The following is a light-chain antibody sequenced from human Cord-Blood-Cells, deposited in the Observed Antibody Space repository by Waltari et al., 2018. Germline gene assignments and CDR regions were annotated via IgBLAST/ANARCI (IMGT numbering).Light chain of an antibody. CDR1: SLRSYY. CDR3: NSRDSSGNHNWV. V-gene: IGLV3-19*01. CDR2: GKN. J-gene: IGLJ3*02. Sequence: SSELTQDPAVSVALGQTVRITCQGDSLRSYYASWYQQKPGQAPVLVIYGKNNLPAGIPDGFSGYSSGNTASLTITGAQAEDEADYYCNSRDSSGNHNWVFGGGTKLTVL.